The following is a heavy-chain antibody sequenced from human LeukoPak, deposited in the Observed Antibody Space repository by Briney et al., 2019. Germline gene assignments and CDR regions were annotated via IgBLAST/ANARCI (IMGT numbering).Heavy chain of an antibody. CDR1: GFTFSSYW. V-gene: IGHV3-74*01. J-gene: IGHJ4*02. D-gene: IGHD6-19*01. CDR2: INSDGSST. Sequence: GGSLRLSCAASGFTFSSYWMHWVRQAPGKGLVWVSRINSDGSSTSYADSVKGRFTISRDNSKNTLYLQMNSLRAEDTAVYYCAKDRNAGIAVAGDWGQGTLVTVSS. CDR3: AKDRNAGIAVAGD.